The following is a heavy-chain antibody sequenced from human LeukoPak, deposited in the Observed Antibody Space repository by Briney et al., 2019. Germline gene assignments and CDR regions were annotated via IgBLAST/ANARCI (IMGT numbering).Heavy chain of an antibody. J-gene: IGHJ4*02. CDR2: IKQDGSKK. CDR1: GFPFSSYW. Sequence: PAGGSLGLSCVASGFPFSSYWMTWVRQAPGKGLEWVANIKQDGSKKSYVDSVKGRFTISRDNAKNSLYLQMNSLRAEDTAIYYCTRVGYIDEGIDYWGQGTLVTVSS. CDR3: TRVGYIDEGIDY. D-gene: IGHD5-24*01. V-gene: IGHV3-7*04.